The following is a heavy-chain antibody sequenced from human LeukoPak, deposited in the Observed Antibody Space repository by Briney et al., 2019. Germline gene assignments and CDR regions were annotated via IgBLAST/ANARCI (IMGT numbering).Heavy chain of an antibody. CDR1: GFTFSNYS. Sequence: GGSLRLSCAASGFTFSNYSLNWVRQAPGKGLEWVSSISSGSTYTHYADSVKGRFVVSRDNAKNSLYLQMNSLRAEDTAVYYCARDPSYGNNWGQGTLVIVSS. CDR2: ISSGSTYT. V-gene: IGHV3-21*01. D-gene: IGHD3-16*02. J-gene: IGHJ4*02. CDR3: ARDPSYGNN.